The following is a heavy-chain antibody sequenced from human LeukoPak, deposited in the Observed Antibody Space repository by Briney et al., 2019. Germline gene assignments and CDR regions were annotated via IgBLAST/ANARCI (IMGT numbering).Heavy chain of an antibody. Sequence: SETLSLTCTVSGGSISSYYWSWIRQPPGKGLEWIGYIYYSGSTNYNPSLKSRVTISVDTSKNQFSLKLSSVTAADTAGYYCARSAMVTRTDAFDIWGQGTMVTVSS. CDR3: ARSAMVTRTDAFDI. D-gene: IGHD5-18*01. V-gene: IGHV4-59*01. CDR2: IYYSGST. J-gene: IGHJ3*02. CDR1: GGSISSYY.